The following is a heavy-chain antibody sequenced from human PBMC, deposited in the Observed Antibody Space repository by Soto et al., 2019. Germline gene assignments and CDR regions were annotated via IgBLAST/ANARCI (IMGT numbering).Heavy chain of an antibody. D-gene: IGHD5-18*01. CDR2: IFSNDEK. CDR3: ARSLCGDTAMAPFYY. CDR1: GFSLSNARMG. V-gene: IGHV2-26*01. Sequence: SGPTLVNPTEPLTLTCTVSGFSLSNARMGVSWIRQPPRKALEWLAHIFSNDEKSYSTSLKSRLTISKDTSKSQVVLTMTNMDPVDTATYYCARSLCGDTAMAPFYYWGQGTPVTVSS. J-gene: IGHJ4*02.